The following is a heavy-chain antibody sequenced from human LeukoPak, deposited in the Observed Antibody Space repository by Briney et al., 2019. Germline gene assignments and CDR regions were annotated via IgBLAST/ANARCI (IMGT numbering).Heavy chain of an antibody. Sequence: SETLSLTCTVSGGSISSSSYYWGWIRQPPGKGLEWIGSIYYSGSTYYNPSLKSRVTISVDTSKNQFSLKLSSVTAADTAVYYCASLNRYSGYDFAFDIWGQGTMVTVSS. CDR1: GGSISSSSYY. CDR3: ASLNRYSGYDFAFDI. J-gene: IGHJ3*02. V-gene: IGHV4-39*07. D-gene: IGHD5-12*01. CDR2: IYYSGST.